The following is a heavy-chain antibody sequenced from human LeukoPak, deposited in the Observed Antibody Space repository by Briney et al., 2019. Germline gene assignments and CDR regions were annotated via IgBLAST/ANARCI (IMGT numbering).Heavy chain of an antibody. Sequence: SETLSLTCAVYGGSFRGYHWSWTRQPPGKGLEWIGEINHSGSTNYNPSLKSRVTISVDTSKHQFSLKLSSMTAADTAVYYCAFGERYFAFDIWGQGTMVTVSS. CDR3: AFGERYFAFDI. V-gene: IGHV4-34*01. J-gene: IGHJ3*02. D-gene: IGHD3-10*01. CDR1: GGSFRGYH. CDR2: INHSGST.